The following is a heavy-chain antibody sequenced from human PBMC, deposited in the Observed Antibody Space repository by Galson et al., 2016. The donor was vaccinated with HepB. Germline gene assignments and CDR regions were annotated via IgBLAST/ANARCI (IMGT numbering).Heavy chain of an antibody. CDR3: AKDFRGSGYFLDS. CDR1: GDSVSSNK. V-gene: IGHV3-23*01. D-gene: IGHD6-13*01. Sequence: ETLSLTCAVYGDSVSSNKWWTWVRQPPGKGLEWVSVISGSGDNTYCADSVKGRFTISRDNSKNTLFLQMNSLRGEDSALYYCAKDFRGSGYFLDSWGQGTLVTVSS. J-gene: IGHJ4*02. CDR2: ISGSGDNT.